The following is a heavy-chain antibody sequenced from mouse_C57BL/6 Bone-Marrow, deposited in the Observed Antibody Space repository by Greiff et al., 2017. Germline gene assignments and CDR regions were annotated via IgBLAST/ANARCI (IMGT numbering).Heavy chain of an antibody. D-gene: IGHD1-1*01. V-gene: IGHV5-9-1*02. CDR1: GFTLSSYA. Sequence: EVHLVESGEGLVKPGGSLKLSCAASGFTLSSYAMSWVRQTPEKRLEWVAYISSGGDYIYYADTVQGRFTIPRDNARNTLYLQLSSLKSEDTAMYYCTREDYGSSYPSWYFDVWGTGTTVTVSS. CDR3: TREDYGSSYPSWYFDV. J-gene: IGHJ1*03. CDR2: ISSGGDYI.